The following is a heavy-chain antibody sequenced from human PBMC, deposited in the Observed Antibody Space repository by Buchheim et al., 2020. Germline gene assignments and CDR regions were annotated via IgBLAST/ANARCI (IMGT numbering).Heavy chain of an antibody. CDR2: IWYDGSNK. CDR3: ARDDPDYYYYYGMDV. J-gene: IGHJ6*02. CDR1: GFTFSSYG. Sequence: QVQLVESGGGVVQPGRSLRLSCAASGFTFSSYGMHWVRQAPGKGLEWVAVIWYDGSNKYYADSVKGRFTISRDTSKNTLYLQMNSLRAEDTAVYYCARDDPDYYYYYGMDVWGQGTT. V-gene: IGHV3-33*01.